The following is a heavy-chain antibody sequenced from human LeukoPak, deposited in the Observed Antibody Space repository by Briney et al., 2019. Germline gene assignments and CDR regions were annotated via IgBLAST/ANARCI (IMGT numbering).Heavy chain of an antibody. D-gene: IGHD3-22*01. J-gene: IGHJ4*02. CDR3: ARGPPIDYYDSSGYYTNFDY. CDR2: ITHSETT. CDR1: GGSFNDYY. V-gene: IGHV4-34*01. Sequence: SETLSLTCAVYGGSFNDYYWTWIRQSPGKGLEWIGEITHSETTNHNPSLKSRVTISVDTSKKQFSLKLSSVTAADTAVYYCARGPPIDYYDSSGYYTNFDYWGQGTLVTVSS.